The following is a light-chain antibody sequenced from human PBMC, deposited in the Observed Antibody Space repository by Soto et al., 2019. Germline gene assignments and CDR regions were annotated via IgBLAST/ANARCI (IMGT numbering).Light chain of an antibody. J-gene: IGKJ1*01. CDR3: QHYGSSRT. V-gene: IGKV1-39*01. Sequence: DIQMTQSPSSLSASVGDRVTITCRASQSISSYLNWYQQKLGKAPKLLIYAASSLQSGVPSRFSGSGSGTDFTLTISRLAPEDFAVYYCQHYGSSRTFGQGTKVDIK. CDR1: QSISSY. CDR2: AAS.